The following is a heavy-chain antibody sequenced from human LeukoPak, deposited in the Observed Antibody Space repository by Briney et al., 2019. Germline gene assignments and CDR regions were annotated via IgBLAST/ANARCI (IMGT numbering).Heavy chain of an antibody. CDR2: ISAYNGNT. J-gene: IGHJ4*02. CDR3: ARGDSSSSFFDY. V-gene: IGHV1-18*01. D-gene: IGHD6-13*01. Sequence: ASVKVSCKASGYTFTSYGISWVRQAPGQGLEWMGWISAYNGNTNYAQKLQGRVTITRNTSISTAYMELSSLRSEDTAVYYCARGDSSSSFFDYWGQGTLVTVSS. CDR1: GYTFTSYG.